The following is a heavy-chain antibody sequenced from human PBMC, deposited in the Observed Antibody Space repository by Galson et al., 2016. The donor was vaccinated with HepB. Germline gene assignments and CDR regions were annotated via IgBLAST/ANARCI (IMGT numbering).Heavy chain of an antibody. CDR3: ARGGGAAAAA. CDR1: GFTVSNNY. V-gene: IGHV3-53*01. J-gene: IGHJ5*02. Sequence: SLRLSCAASGFTVSNNYMRWVRQAPGKALEWVSLIYSSGNTHYADSVKGRFTISRDSSKNTVHLQMNSLRVDDTAVYYCARGGGAAAAAWGQGTLVTVSS. CDR2: IYSSGNT. D-gene: IGHD6-13*01.